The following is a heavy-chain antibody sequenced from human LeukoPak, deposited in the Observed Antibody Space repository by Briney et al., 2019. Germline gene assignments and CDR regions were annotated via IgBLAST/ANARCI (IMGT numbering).Heavy chain of an antibody. V-gene: IGHV1-8*01. CDR3: ARGTITMVRGLIIRFNWFDP. J-gene: IGHJ5*02. Sequence: ASVKVSCKASGYTFTRYDINWVRQAPGQGLEWMGWMNPNSGNTGSAQKFQGRVTMTRNTSISTAYMELSSLRSEDTAVYYCARGTITMVRGLIIRFNWFDPWGQGTLVTVSS. D-gene: IGHD3-10*01. CDR2: MNPNSGNT. CDR1: GYTFTRYD.